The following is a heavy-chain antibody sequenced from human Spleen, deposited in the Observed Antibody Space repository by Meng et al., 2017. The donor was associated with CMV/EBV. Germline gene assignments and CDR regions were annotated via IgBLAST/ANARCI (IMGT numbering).Heavy chain of an antibody. J-gene: IGHJ4*02. Sequence: GESLRLSCTASGFTFGDYAMSWVRQAPGKGLEWVGFIRSKAYGGTTEYAASVKGRFAISRDDSQGIAYLQMNSLKTEDTALYYCTRAWTTPFDYWGQGTLVTVSS. CDR2: IRSKAYGGTT. CDR1: GFTFGDYA. V-gene: IGHV3-49*04. CDR3: TRAWTTPFDY. D-gene: IGHD1-1*01.